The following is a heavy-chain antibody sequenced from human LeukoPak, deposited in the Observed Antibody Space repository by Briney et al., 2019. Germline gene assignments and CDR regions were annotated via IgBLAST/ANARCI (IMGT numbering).Heavy chain of an antibody. CDR2: ISPGGSTI. D-gene: IGHD3-10*01. V-gene: IGHV3-48*03. CDR3: VGLGENY. CDR1: GFSFSNYE. J-gene: IGHJ4*02. Sequence: GGSLRLSCAASGFSFSNYEMNWVRQAPGKGLEWVSSISPGGSTIYYADSVKGRFTISRGNAKNSLYLQMYSLRAEDTAVYYCVGLGENYWGQGTLVTVSS.